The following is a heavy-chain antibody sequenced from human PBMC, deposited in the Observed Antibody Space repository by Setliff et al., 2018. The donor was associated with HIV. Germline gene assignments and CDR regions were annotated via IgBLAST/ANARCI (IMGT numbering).Heavy chain of an antibody. J-gene: IGHJ5*02. V-gene: IGHV5-51*01. Sequence: PGESLKISCKGSGYSFTSYWIGWVRQMPGKGLEWMGIIYPGDSHVRYSPSFQGQVTMSADKSTSTAYLQWSSLKASDTAMYYCARRLYSSEAFDPWGQGTLVTVSS. D-gene: IGHD6-25*01. CDR2: IYPGDSHV. CDR1: GYSFTSYW. CDR3: ARRLYSSEAFDP.